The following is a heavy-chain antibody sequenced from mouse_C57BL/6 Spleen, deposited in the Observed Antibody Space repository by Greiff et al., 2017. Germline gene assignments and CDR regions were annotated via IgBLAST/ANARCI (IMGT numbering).Heavy chain of an antibody. CDR1: GYTFTDYE. CDR3: SRLYSNYEEFAY. D-gene: IGHD2-5*01. J-gene: IGHJ3*01. Sequence: VQLQESGAELVRPGASVTLSCQASGYTFTDYEMHWVKQTPVHGLEWIGAIAPETGGTAYNQKFKGKAILTADKSSSTAYMELRSLTSEDSAVYYCSRLYSNYEEFAYWGQGNLVTSSA. CDR2: IAPETGGT. V-gene: IGHV1-15*01.